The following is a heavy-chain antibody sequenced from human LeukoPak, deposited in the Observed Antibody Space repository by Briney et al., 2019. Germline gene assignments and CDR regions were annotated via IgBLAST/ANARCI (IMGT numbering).Heavy chain of an antibody. CDR3: ARRPFGADY. D-gene: IGHD3-10*01. Sequence: GGSLRLSCAASGFTFSNYWMGWVRQPPGKGLQWVANIKDDGTEKYYVDSVKGRFTISRDNAKNSVYLQMNSLRVEDTAVYYCARRPFGADYWGQETLVTVSS. CDR1: GFTFSNYW. V-gene: IGHV3-7*01. CDR2: IKDDGTEK. J-gene: IGHJ4*02.